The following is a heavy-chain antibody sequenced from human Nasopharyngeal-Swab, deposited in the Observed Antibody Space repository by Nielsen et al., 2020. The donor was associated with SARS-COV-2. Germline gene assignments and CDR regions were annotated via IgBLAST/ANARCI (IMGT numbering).Heavy chain of an antibody. CDR1: GFTFSSYD. J-gene: IGHJ4*02. V-gene: IGHV3-13*04. CDR2: IGTAGDT. Sequence: GESLKISCAASGFTFSSYDMHWVRQAPGKGLEWVSAIGTAGDTYYPGSVKGRFTSSRENAKNSLYLQMNSLRAGDTAVYYCARGVRSDMITFGGVIAISPFDYWGQGTLVTVSS. CDR3: ARGVRSDMITFGGVIAISPFDY. D-gene: IGHD3-16*02.